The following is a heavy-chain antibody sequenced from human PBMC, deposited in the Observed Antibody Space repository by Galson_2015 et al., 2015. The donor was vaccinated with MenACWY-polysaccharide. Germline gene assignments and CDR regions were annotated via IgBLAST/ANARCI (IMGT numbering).Heavy chain of an antibody. V-gene: IGHV1-8*01. J-gene: IGHJ5*02. D-gene: IGHD3-22*01. Sequence: YAQKFQGRVTMTRNTSISIAYMELSSLRSEDTAVYYCARGGKYYYDSSGYLNWFDPWGQGTLVTVSP. CDR3: ARGGKYYYDSSGYLNWFDP.